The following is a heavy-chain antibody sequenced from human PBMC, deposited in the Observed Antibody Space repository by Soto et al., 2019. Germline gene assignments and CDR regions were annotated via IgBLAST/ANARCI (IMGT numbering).Heavy chain of an antibody. Sequence: PGGSLRLSCAASGFTFSSYAMTWVRQAPGKGLEWVSAISGSGGSTYYADSVKGRFTISRDNSKNTLYLQMNSLRAEDTAVYYCAKDSRGSYYFDYWGQGTLVTVSS. D-gene: IGHD1-26*01. CDR2: ISGSGGST. CDR1: GFTFSSYA. V-gene: IGHV3-23*01. J-gene: IGHJ4*02. CDR3: AKDSRGSYYFDY.